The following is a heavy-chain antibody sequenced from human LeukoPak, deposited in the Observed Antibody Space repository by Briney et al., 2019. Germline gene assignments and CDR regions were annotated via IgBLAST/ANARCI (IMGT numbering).Heavy chain of an antibody. CDR3: AREGGDPRWLDP. CDR2: INTSGST. D-gene: IGHD6-25*01. Sequence: SETLSLTCTVSGGSISSYYWTWLRQSAGKGLEWIGRINTSGSTNYNPTLRSRVTMAVNTSKNQFSLNLTSVTAADTAVYSCAREGGDPRWLDPWGQGTLVTVSS. V-gene: IGHV4-4*07. J-gene: IGHJ5*02. CDR1: GGSISSYY.